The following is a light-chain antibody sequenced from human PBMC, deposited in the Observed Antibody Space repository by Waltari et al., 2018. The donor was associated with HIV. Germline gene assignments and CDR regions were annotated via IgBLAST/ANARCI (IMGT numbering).Light chain of an antibody. CDR3: QRSFSSPS. J-gene: IGKJ1*01. Sequence: DIQMTQSPSSLSASVGVRVTITCRASQNINSYLNRYQHKPGKAPKLLVYAASRLQGGVPSRFSGSGSGTEFTLAISSLQPDDLATYYCQRSFSSPSFGQGTRVEIK. CDR2: AAS. CDR1: QNINSY. V-gene: IGKV1-39*01.